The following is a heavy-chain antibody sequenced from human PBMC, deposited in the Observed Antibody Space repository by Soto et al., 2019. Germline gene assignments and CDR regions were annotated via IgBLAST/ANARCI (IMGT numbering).Heavy chain of an antibody. D-gene: IGHD2-2*01. J-gene: IGHJ4*02. CDR1: GFTFSSYW. Sequence: PGGSLRLSCAASGFTFSSYWMSWVRQAPGKGLEWVANIKQDGSEKYYVDSVKGRFTISRDNAKNSLYLQMNSLRAEDTAVYYCATSDIVVVPAAPGGVDYWGQGTLVTVSS. CDR3: ATSDIVVVPAAPGGVDY. V-gene: IGHV3-7*05. CDR2: IKQDGSEK.